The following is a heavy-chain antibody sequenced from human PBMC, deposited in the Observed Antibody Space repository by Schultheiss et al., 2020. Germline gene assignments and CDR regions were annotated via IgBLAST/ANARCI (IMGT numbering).Heavy chain of an antibody. CDR2: IYYSGST. J-gene: IGHJ6*02. V-gene: IGHV4-39*01. CDR3: ARPAYYGDYYYGMDV. CDR1: GGSISSYY. Sequence: SETLSLTCTVSGGSISSYYWGWIRQPPGKGLEWIGSIYYSGSTYYNPSLKSRVTISVDTSKNQFSLKLSSVTAADTAVYYCARPAYYGDYYYGMDVWGQGTTVTVSS. D-gene: IGHD4-17*01.